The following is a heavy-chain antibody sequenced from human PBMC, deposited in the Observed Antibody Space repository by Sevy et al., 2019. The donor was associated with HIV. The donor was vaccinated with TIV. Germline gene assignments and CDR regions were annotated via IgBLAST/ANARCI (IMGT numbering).Heavy chain of an antibody. D-gene: IGHD3-22*01. J-gene: IGHJ4*03. CDR2: IGTTGDT. CDR1: GFPFSSHD. V-gene: IGHV3-13*01. Sequence: GGSLRLSCAASGFPFSSHDMHWVRQGTGRGLEWVSSIGTTGDTYQAGSVKGRFTISRDDAKNSLYLQMNSLRAGDTAVYYCARGFSVTASDSDSSTDYSSGAFRLWGQGTLVTISS. CDR3: ARGFSVTASDSDSSTDYSSGAFRL.